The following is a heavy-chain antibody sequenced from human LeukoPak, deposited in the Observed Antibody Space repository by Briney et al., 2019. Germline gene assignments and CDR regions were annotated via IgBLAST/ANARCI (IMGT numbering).Heavy chain of an antibody. Sequence: SETLSLTCAVYGESFSAYYWTWIRQPPGKGLEWIGEINHSGSTNYNPSLKSRVTMSVHTSKNQFSLELSSVTAAYTAVYYCARFPMVAVAYRYYYMDVWGKGTTVTVSS. CDR1: GESFSAYY. D-gene: IGHD3-22*01. CDR3: ARFPMVAVAYRYYYMDV. J-gene: IGHJ6*03. CDR2: INHSGST. V-gene: IGHV4-34*01.